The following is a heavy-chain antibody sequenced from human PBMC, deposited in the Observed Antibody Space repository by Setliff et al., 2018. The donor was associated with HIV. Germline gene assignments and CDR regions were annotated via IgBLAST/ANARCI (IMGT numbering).Heavy chain of an antibody. CDR1: GGSMNNYY. D-gene: IGHD3-10*01. CDR3: ARAQMHRGVVSWSLYYFDS. V-gene: IGHV4-59*01. Sequence: SETLSLTCTVSGGSMNNYYWNWIRQTPGKGLEWIGYIYENAYAHYTVSLRSRVTVSMDTSKNQFSLTLRSVTAADRAVYYCARAQMHRGVVSWSLYYFDSWGQGALVTVSS. J-gene: IGHJ4*02. CDR2: IYENAYA.